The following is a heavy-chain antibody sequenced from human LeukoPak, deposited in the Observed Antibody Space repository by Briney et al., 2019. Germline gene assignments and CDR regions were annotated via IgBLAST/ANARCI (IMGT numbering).Heavy chain of an antibody. CDR1: GGSISSYW. J-gene: IGHJ6*03. D-gene: IGHD3-22*01. CDR3: ARDRYYYDSSGYYYMDV. CDR2: IYYSGTT. V-gene: IGHV4-59*01. Sequence: SETLSLTCTVSGGSISSYWWSWIRQPPGEGLEWIGYIYYSGTTNYNPSLKSRVTISVDTSKNQFSLKLSSVTAADTAVYYCARDRYYYDSSGYYYMDVWGKGTTVTVSS.